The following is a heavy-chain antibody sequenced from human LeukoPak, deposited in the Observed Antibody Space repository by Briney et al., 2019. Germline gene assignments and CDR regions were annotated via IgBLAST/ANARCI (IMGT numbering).Heavy chain of an antibody. CDR3: ARDPSGGSSGYYYYMDV. J-gene: IGHJ6*03. V-gene: IGHV4-31*03. CDR1: GGSISIGGYY. Sequence: PSETLSLTCTVSGGSISIGGYYWSWIRQHPGKGLEWIGYIYYSGSTYYNPSLKSRVTISVDTSKNQFSLKLSSVTAADTAVYYSARDPSGGSSGYYYYMDVWGKGTTVTVSS. D-gene: IGHD3-22*01. CDR2: IYYSGST.